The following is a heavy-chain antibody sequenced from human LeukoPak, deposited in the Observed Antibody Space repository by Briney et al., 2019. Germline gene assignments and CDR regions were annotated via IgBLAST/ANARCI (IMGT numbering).Heavy chain of an antibody. D-gene: IGHD4-23*01. CDR3: ARDHTESTTVVTRDFHY. Sequence: GGSLRLSCVASGFTFSNFSMNWVRQAPGKGLEWVSSISSSSSYIYYADSLKGRFTISRDNAKNSLYLQMNGLRVEDTAVYYCARDHTESTTVVTRDFHYWGQGTLVTVSS. CDR1: GFTFSNFS. J-gene: IGHJ4*02. V-gene: IGHV3-21*01. CDR2: ISSSSSYI.